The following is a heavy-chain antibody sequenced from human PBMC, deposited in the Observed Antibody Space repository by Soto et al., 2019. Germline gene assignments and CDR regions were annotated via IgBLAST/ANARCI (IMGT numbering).Heavy chain of an antibody. CDR1: GGSLNSFA. D-gene: IGHD3-3*01. CDR2: IIPVFGTT. Sequence: QFQLVQSGAEVKKPGSSVKVSCKASGGSLNSFALSWMRQAPGQGLEWMGGIIPVFGTTKYAERFQGRVTMTADESTSTAYLQLSSLRYEDTAVYYCARDKGAIFGVVNDAFDIWGQGTLVTVSS. CDR3: ARDKGAIFGVVNDAFDI. J-gene: IGHJ3*02. V-gene: IGHV1-69*12.